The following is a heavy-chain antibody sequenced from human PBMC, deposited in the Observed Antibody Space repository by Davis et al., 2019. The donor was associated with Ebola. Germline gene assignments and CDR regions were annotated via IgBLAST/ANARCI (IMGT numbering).Heavy chain of an antibody. V-gene: IGHV3-30*04. Sequence: PGGSLRLSCAASGFTFSSYAMHWVRQAPGKGLEWVAVISYDGSNKYYADSVKGRFTISRDNSKNTLYLQMNSLRAEDTAVYYCARGLTYYYDSSGYYWGQGTLVTVSS. CDR2: ISYDGSNK. CDR3: ARGLTYYYDSSGYY. J-gene: IGHJ4*02. CDR1: GFTFSSYA. D-gene: IGHD3-22*01.